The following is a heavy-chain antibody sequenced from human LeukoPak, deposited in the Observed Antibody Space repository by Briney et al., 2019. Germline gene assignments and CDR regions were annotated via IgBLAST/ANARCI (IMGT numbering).Heavy chain of an antibody. J-gene: IGHJ6*02. V-gene: IGHV3-33*01. Sequence: PGGSLRLSCAASGFTFSSYGMHWVRQAPGKGLEWVAVIWYDGSNKYYADSVKGRFTISRDNSKNTLYLQMNSLRAEDTAVYYCARDLRDGYNSEPYGMDVWGQGTTITVSS. CDR1: GFTFSSYG. CDR3: ARDLRDGYNSEPYGMDV. CDR2: IWYDGSNK. D-gene: IGHD5-24*01.